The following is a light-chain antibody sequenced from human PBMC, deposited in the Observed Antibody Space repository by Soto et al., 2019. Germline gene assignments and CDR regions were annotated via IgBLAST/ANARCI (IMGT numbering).Light chain of an antibody. J-gene: IGKJ2*01. CDR2: AAS. CDR1: QSMSSY. Sequence: DIQMTQSPSSLAASVGDRVTITCRASQSMSSYLNWYQQKPGKAPKLLIYAASSLQSGVPSRVSGSGSGTDFTLTMSSLEPEDFATYYGQQRYSTSYTFGEGPKLEIK. V-gene: IGKV1-39*01. CDR3: QQRYSTSYT.